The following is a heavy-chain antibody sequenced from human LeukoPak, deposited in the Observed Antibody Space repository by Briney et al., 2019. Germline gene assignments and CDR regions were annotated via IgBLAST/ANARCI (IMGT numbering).Heavy chain of an antibody. J-gene: IGHJ4*02. Sequence: GASVKVSCKASRYTFTSYGISWVRQAPGQGLEWMGWISAYNGNTNYAQKLQGRVTMTTATSKSTAYMELRSLRSDDTAVYYCARVTILGTDNYWGQGTLVTVSS. CDR3: ARVTILGTDNY. CDR2: ISAYNGNT. CDR1: RYTFTSYG. D-gene: IGHD3-16*01. V-gene: IGHV1-18*01.